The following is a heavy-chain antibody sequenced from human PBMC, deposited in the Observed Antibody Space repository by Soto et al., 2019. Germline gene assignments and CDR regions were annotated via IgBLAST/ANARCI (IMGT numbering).Heavy chain of an antibody. CDR2: IYSSGST. V-gene: IGHV4-4*07. CDR3: ARGQRFSDWFDP. D-gene: IGHD3-3*01. J-gene: IGHJ5*02. CDR1: NGDIDSYY. Sequence: SVTLSLTCPITNGDIDSYYWMSIRQPAGKGLEWIGRIYSSGSTKYNPSLQSRVTMSLDTSKNQFSLRLTSVTAADTAVYYCARGQRFSDWFDPWGQGTLVTVS.